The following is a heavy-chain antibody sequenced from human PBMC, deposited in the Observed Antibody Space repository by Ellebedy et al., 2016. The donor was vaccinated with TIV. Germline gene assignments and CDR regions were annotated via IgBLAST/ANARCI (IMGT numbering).Heavy chain of an antibody. CDR1: GGSFSGYY. D-gene: IGHD2-2*01. Sequence: SETLSLTXAVYGGSFSGYYWSWIRQPPGKGLEWIGEINHSGSTNSNPSLKSRVTISVDTSKNQFSLKLSSVTAADTAVYYCARGGYQLLAYYYYGMDVWGQGTTVTVSS. CDR3: ARGGYQLLAYYYYGMDV. CDR2: INHSGST. J-gene: IGHJ6*02. V-gene: IGHV4-34*01.